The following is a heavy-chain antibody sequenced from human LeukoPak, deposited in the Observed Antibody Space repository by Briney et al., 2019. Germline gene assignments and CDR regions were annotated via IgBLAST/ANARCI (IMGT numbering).Heavy chain of an antibody. Sequence: PGRSLRLSCAASGFTFSSYGMHWVRQAPGKGLEWVAVITYEGYYKYYADSVKGRFTISSDNSKNTLFLQMNSLRAGDTAVYYCAKDLKSMVRGACMDAWGQGTTVTVSS. D-gene: IGHD3-10*01. CDR1: GFTFSSYG. V-gene: IGHV3-30*18. CDR2: ITYEGYYK. J-gene: IGHJ6*02. CDR3: AKDLKSMVRGACMDA.